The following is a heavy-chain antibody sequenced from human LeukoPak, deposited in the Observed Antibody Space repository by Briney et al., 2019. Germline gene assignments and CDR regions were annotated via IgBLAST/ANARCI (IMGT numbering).Heavy chain of an antibody. V-gene: IGHV3-48*01. CDR1: GFTFSRYS. Sequence: GGSLRLSCAASGFTFSRYSMNWVRQAPGKGLEWVAYISSSSTIYYADSVKGRFTISRDNSKNTLYLQMSSLRAEDTAVYYCAKDLNRGLPDYWGQGTLVTVSS. D-gene: IGHD2-21*01. J-gene: IGHJ4*02. CDR2: ISSSSTI. CDR3: AKDLNRGLPDY.